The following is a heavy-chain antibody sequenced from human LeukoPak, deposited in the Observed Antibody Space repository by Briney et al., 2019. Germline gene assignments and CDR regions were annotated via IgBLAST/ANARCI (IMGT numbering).Heavy chain of an antibody. J-gene: IGHJ5*02. V-gene: IGHV4-39*01. CDR2: VYYSGST. CDR3: ARASFNVVFGNWFDP. CDR1: SGSIGSSSNY. D-gene: IGHD2-8*01. Sequence: SETLSLTCTGSSGSIGSSSNYWGWIRQAPGKRLEWIGNVYYSGSTFYNPSLKSRVTISVDTSKNQFSLKLRSVTAADTAIYYCARASFNVVFGNWFDPWGQGTLVTVSS.